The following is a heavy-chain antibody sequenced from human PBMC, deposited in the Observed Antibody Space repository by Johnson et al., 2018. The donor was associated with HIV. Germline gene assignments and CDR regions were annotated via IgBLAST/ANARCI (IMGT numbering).Heavy chain of an antibody. CDR2: ISSSGSTI. J-gene: IGHJ3*02. Sequence: QVQLVESGGGLVRPGGSLRLSCAASGFTFSDYYMTWIRQAPGKGLECVSYISSSGSTIYYADSVKGRFTISRDNSKNTLYLQMNSLRAEDTAVYYCASTIFGVAWHAFDIWGQGTMVIVSS. CDR3: ASTIFGVAWHAFDI. D-gene: IGHD3-3*01. V-gene: IGHV3-11*04. CDR1: GFTFSDYY.